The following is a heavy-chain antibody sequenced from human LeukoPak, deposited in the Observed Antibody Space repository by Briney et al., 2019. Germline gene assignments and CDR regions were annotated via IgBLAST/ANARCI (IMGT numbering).Heavy chain of an antibody. CDR1: GGTFSSYA. Sequence: SVKVSCKASGGTFSSYAISWVRQAPGQGLEWMGGITPIFGTAKYAQKVQGRVTMSTDESTSTAYMELSSLRSEDTAVYYCARDGGITVFGVAQPGGAFDIWGQGTMVTVSS. J-gene: IGHJ3*02. CDR3: ARDGGITVFGVAQPGGAFDI. CDR2: ITPIFGTA. D-gene: IGHD3-3*01. V-gene: IGHV1-69*05.